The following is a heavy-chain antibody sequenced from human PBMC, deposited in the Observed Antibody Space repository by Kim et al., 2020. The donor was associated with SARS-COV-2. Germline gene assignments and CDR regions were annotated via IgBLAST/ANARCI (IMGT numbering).Heavy chain of an antibody. CDR2: ISSSSSYI. D-gene: IGHD6-13*01. J-gene: IGHJ5*02. V-gene: IGHV3-21*04. Sequence: GGSLRLSCAASGFTFSSYSMNWVRQAPGKGLEWVSSISSSSSYIYYADSVKGRFTISRDNAKNSLYLQMNSLRAEDTAVYYCARDALYSSSWYNWFDPWGQGTLVTVSS. CDR3: ARDALYSSSWYNWFDP. CDR1: GFTFSSYS.